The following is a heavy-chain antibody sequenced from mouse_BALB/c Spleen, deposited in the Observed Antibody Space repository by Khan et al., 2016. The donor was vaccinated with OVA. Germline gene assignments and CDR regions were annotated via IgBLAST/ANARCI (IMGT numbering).Heavy chain of an antibody. Sequence: QVQLQQSGAELAKPGASVKMSCKASGYTFTNYWMHWVKQRPGQGLEWIGYINPSTGYSEYNQKFKDKATLTADKSTITAYIQLSSLTSEDSAVDSCANHGSSSAWLTYWGQGTLVTVSA. CDR3: ANHGSSSAWLTY. CDR1: GYTFTNYW. D-gene: IGHD1-1*01. J-gene: IGHJ3*01. V-gene: IGHV1-7*01. CDR2: INPSTGYS.